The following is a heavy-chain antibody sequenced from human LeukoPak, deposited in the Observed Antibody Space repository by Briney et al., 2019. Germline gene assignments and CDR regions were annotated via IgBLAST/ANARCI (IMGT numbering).Heavy chain of an antibody. CDR1: GFTFNSYA. V-gene: IGHV3-30-3*01. CDR3: ASNWAYDYVVQSY. J-gene: IGHJ4*02. CDR2: ISYDGVNK. Sequence: PGGSLRLSCAASGFTFNSYAIHWVRQAPGKGLEWVAVISYDGVNKYYADSVKGRFTISRDNSKNTLYLQVNSLRAEDTAVYYCASNWAYDYVVQSYWGQGTLVTVSS. D-gene: IGHD3-16*01.